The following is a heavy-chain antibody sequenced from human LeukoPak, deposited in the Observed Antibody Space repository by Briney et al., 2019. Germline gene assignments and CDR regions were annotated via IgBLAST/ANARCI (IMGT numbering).Heavy chain of an antibody. CDR1: GFTFSSYA. Sequence: PGGSLRLSCAASGFTFSSYAMHWVRQAPGKGLEWVAVISYDGSNKYYADSVKGRFTISGDNSKNTLYLQMNSLRAEDTAVYYCARTTAMVTSWFDPWGQGTLVTVSS. CDR3: ARTTAMVTSWFDP. V-gene: IGHV3-30*04. J-gene: IGHJ5*02. D-gene: IGHD5-18*01. CDR2: ISYDGSNK.